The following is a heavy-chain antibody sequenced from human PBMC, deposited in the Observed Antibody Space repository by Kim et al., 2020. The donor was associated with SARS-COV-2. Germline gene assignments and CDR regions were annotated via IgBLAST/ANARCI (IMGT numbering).Heavy chain of an antibody. J-gene: IGHJ4*02. Sequence: SETLSLTCTVSGGSISSYYWSWIRQPPGKGLEWIGYIYYSGSTNYNPSLKSRVTISVDTSKNQFSLKLSSVTAADTAVYYCAGYCSGGSCYRGRPGYFDYWGQGTLVTVSS. CDR3: AGYCSGGSCYRGRPGYFDY. V-gene: IGHV4-59*01. D-gene: IGHD2-15*01. CDR1: GGSISSYY. CDR2: IYYSGST.